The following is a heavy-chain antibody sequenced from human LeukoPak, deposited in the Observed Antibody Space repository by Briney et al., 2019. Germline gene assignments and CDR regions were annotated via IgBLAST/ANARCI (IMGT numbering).Heavy chain of an antibody. CDR1: GFTFSSYE. J-gene: IGHJ6*04. V-gene: IGHV3-48*03. CDR2: ISASGTLT. Sequence: GALRLSCAASGFTFSSYEMNWVRQAPGKGLEWISYISASGTLTHYADSVEGRFTISRDNAKNSLCLQMNSLRAEDTAVYYSARDGTPIHSSGWVYMDVWGKGTTVTISS. CDR3: ARDGTPIHSSGWVYMDV. D-gene: IGHD6-25*01.